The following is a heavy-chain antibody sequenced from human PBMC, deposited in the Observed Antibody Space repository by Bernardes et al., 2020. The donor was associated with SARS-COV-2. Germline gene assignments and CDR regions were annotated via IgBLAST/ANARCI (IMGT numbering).Heavy chain of an antibody. Sequence: GGSLRLSCAASGFTFSSYWMHWVRQAPGKGLVWVSRINSDGSSTSYADSVKGRFTISRDNAKNTLYLQMNSLRAEDTAVYYCAREYSSGWPGAYYYYYGMDVWGQGTTVTVSS. V-gene: IGHV3-74*01. CDR3: AREYSSGWPGAYYYYYGMDV. J-gene: IGHJ6*02. CDR2: INSDGSST. CDR1: GFTFSSYW. D-gene: IGHD6-19*01.